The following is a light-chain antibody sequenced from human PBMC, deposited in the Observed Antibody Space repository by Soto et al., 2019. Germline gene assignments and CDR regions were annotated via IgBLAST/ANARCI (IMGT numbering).Light chain of an antibody. CDR1: QSLSNSN. V-gene: IGKV3-20*01. CDR2: SAS. J-gene: IGKJ3*01. CDR3: QQPGSFPVT. Sequence: EIVLTQSPGTLSLSPGERAILSCRASQSLSNSNLAWYQHKPGQAPTLLISSASTRATGVPDRFSGSGSGTDFTLNISRLEPEDLALYDCQQPGSFPVTFGPGTKVDIK.